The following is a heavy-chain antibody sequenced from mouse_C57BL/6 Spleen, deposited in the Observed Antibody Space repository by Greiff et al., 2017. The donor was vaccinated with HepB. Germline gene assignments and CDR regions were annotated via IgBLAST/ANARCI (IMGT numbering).Heavy chain of an antibody. Sequence: DVKLQESGPGMVKPSQSLSLTCTVTGYSITSGYDWHWIRHFPGNKLEWMGYISYSGSTNYNPSLKSRISITHDTSKNHFFLKLNSVTTEDTATYYCARRGLRRYFDYWGQGTTLTVSS. CDR3: ARRGLRRYFDY. D-gene: IGHD2-4*01. J-gene: IGHJ2*01. CDR1: GYSITSGYD. V-gene: IGHV3-1*01. CDR2: ISYSGST.